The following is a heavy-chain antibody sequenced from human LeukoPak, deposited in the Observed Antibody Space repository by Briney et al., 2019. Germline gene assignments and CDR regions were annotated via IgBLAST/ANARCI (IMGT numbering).Heavy chain of an antibody. J-gene: IGHJ3*02. CDR3: AAIFGVVPSGAFDI. V-gene: IGHV1-2*02. CDR2: INPNSGGT. D-gene: IGHD3-3*01. CDR1: GYTFTGYY. Sequence: GASVKVSCKASGYTFTGYYMHWVRQAPGQGLEWMGWINPNSGGTNYAQKFQGRVTMTRDMSISTAYMELSRLRSDDTAVYYCAAIFGVVPSGAFDIWGQGTMVTVSS.